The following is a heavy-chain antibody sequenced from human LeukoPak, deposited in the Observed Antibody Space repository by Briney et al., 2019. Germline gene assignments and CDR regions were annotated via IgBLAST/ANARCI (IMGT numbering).Heavy chain of an antibody. CDR3: ARGIGRTDFTPYWYSDL. V-gene: IGHV5-51*01. J-gene: IGHJ2*01. CDR2: IYPGDSDT. CDR1: GYSFTSYW. Sequence: GESLKISCKGSGYSFTSYWTGWVRQMPGKGLEWMGIIYPGDSDTRYSPSFQGQVTISADKSISTAYLQWSSLKASDTAMYYCARGIGRTDFTPYWYSDLWGRGTLVTVSS. D-gene: IGHD2-15*01.